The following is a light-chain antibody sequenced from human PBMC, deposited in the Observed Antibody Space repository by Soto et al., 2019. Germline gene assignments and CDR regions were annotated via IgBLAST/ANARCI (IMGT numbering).Light chain of an antibody. CDR2: GAS. CDR3: QQANNWPPIT. Sequence: EIVMTQSPATLSVSPGEGATLPCRSSQSVSSSIAWYQQKPGQAPRLLIYGASTRATGIPARFSGSGSGTEFTLTISSLQPEDFAVYYCQQANNWPPITVGPVTRLEIK. V-gene: IGKV3-15*01. CDR1: QSVSSS. J-gene: IGKJ5*01.